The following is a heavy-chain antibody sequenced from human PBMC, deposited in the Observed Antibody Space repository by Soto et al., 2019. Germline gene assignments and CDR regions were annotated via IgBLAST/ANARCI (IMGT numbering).Heavy chain of an antibody. D-gene: IGHD4-17*01. CDR1: GFIFSSFA. J-gene: IGHJ5*02. V-gene: IGHV3-30-3*01. CDR3: ARADLTVTLSVFDP. CDR2: ISDDGSSK. Sequence: PGGSLRLSCAASGFIFSSFAMHWVRQAPGKGLEWVAFISDDGSSKYYADSVKGRFTISRDNPSNTLYLQMNSLSAEDTAVYYCARADLTVTLSVFDPWGQGTLVTVSS.